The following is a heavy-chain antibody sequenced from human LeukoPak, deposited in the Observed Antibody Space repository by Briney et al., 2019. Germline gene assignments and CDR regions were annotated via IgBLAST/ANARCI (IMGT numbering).Heavy chain of an antibody. CDR3: ARGGIYDFWSGSNWFDP. Sequence: GGSLRLSCAASGFTFSSYSMNWVRQAPGKGLEWVSSISSSSSYIYYADSVKGRFTISRDNAKNSLYLQMNSLRAEDTAVYYCARGGIYDFWSGSNWFDPWGQGTLVTVSS. D-gene: IGHD3-3*01. CDR1: GFTFSSYS. V-gene: IGHV3-21*01. J-gene: IGHJ5*02. CDR2: ISSSSSYI.